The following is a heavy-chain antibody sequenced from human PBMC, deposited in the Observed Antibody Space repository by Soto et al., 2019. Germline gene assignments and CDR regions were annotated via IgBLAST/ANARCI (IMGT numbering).Heavy chain of an antibody. CDR3: ARQYLTHSSGWHYFES. D-gene: IGHD6-19*01. V-gene: IGHV4-61*01. Sequence: PSETLSLTCTVSGGSVSSGSYYWSWIRQPPGKGLEWIGYIYYSGSTNYNPSLKSRVTISVDTSNNQFSLRLTSVTAADTAVYYCARQYLTHSSGWHYFESWGQGALVTVSS. CDR1: GGSVSSGSYY. CDR2: IYYSGST. J-gene: IGHJ4*02.